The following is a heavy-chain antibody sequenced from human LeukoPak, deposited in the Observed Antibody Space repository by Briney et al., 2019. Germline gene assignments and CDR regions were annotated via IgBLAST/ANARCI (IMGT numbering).Heavy chain of an antibody. D-gene: IGHD2-21*02. CDR3: ARDPAYCGGDCYSWNRPFDY. V-gene: IGHV1-69*04. CDR1: GGTFSSYA. Sequence: ASVKVSCKASGGTFSSYAISWVRQAPGQGLEWMGRIIPILGIANYAQKFQGRVTITADKSTSTAYMELSSLRSEDTAVYYCARDPAYCGGDCYSWNRPFDYWGQGTLVTVSS. CDR2: IIPILGIA. J-gene: IGHJ4*02.